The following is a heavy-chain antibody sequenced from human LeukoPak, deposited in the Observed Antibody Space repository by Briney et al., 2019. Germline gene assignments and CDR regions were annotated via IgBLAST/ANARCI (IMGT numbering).Heavy chain of an antibody. CDR3: ARDSSYYDSRGPDAFDI. J-gene: IGHJ3*02. V-gene: IGHV4-30-4*01. Sequence: SQTLSLTCTVSGGSISSGDYYWSWIRQPPGKGLEWIGYIYYSGSTYYNPSLKSRVTISVDTSKNQFSLKLSSVTAADTAVYYWARDSSYYDSRGPDAFDIWGQGTMVTVSS. D-gene: IGHD3-22*01. CDR1: GGSISSGDYY. CDR2: IYYSGST.